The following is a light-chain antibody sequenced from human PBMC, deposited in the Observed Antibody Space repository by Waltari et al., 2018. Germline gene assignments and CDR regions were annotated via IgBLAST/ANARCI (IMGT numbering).Light chain of an antibody. V-gene: IGKV3-20*01. Sequence: EIVLTQSPGTLSLSPGEIATLSCRASQSVSSSYLAWYQQKPGQAPRLRIYGASSRATGIPDRFSGSGSGTDFTLTISRLEPEDFAVYYCQQYGSSPLGTFGQGTKVEIK. J-gene: IGKJ1*01. CDR2: GAS. CDR1: QSVSSSY. CDR3: QQYGSSPLGT.